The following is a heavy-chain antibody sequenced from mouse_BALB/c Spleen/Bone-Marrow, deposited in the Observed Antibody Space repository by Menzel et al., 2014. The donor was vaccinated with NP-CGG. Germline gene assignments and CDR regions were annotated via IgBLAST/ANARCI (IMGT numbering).Heavy chain of an antibody. V-gene: IGHV1-5*01. CDR1: GYTFSNYW. CDR3: TTLAQNNFDY. J-gene: IGHJ2*01. D-gene: IGHD3-1*01. CDR2: IHPGNSDT. Sequence: EVKLQESGTVLARPGAAVKMSCKASGYTFSNYWMHWIKQRPGQGLEWIGTIHPGNSDTTYNQKFKGKAKLTAVTSTSTACMELSSLTNEDSAVYYCTTLAQNNFDYWGQGTTLTVSS.